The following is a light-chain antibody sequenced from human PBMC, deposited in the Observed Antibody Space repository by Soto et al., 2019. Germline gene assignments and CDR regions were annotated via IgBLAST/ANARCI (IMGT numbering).Light chain of an antibody. CDR1: QSISSW. J-gene: IGKJ2*01. Sequence: DIQMTQSPSTLSASVGDRVTITCRASQSISSWLAWYQQKPGKAPKLLIYKASSLESGVPSRFSGSGSGTEFTLTISSLQPDHFATYYCQQYNSPQGYTFGQGTKLEIK. V-gene: IGKV1-5*03. CDR2: KAS. CDR3: QQYNSPQGYT.